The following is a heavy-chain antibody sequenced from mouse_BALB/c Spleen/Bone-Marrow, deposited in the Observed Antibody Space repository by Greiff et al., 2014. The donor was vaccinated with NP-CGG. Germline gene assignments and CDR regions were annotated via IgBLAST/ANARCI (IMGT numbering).Heavy chain of an antibody. D-gene: IGHD3-1*01. CDR3: TTLGLAWFAY. CDR1: GYSFTNYW. J-gene: IGHJ3*01. Sequence: EVKLVESGTVLARPGASVKMSCKASGYSFTNYWMHWVKQRPGQGLEWIGAIYPGNSDTRYNQKFKGKAKLTAVTSASTAYMDLSSLTNEDSAVYYCTTLGLAWFAYWGQGTLVTVSA. CDR2: IYPGNSDT. V-gene: IGHV1-5*01.